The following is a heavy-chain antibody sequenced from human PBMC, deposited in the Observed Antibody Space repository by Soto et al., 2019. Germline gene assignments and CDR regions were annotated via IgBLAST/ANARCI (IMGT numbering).Heavy chain of an antibody. J-gene: IGHJ6*02. CDR1: GYTFSNYG. D-gene: IGHD3-22*01. Sequence: ASVKVSCKTSGYTFSNYGINWVRLAPGQGLEWLGWISAYDGNTNYAQILQGRVSMTTDTSTNTAYMEVRSLRSDDTAVYYCARGGYYDSSGSRNYYYYGMNVWGQGTTVTVSS. V-gene: IGHV1-18*01. CDR3: ARGGYYDSSGSRNYYYYGMNV. CDR2: ISAYDGNT.